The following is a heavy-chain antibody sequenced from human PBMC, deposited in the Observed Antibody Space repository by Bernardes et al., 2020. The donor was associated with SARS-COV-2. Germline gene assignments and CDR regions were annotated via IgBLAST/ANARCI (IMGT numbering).Heavy chain of an antibody. CDR2: IKYDGST. D-gene: IGHD3-22*01. CDR3: ASERGYYYDRSGSLVGDV. Sequence: SETLSLTRTVYGGSFSDSYWSWIRQPPGKGLEWIGEIKYDGSTNYNSSLKSRVTMSVDTSKNQFSLRLSSVTAADTAVYYCASERGYYYDRSGSLVGDVWGQGTTVTVSS. J-gene: IGHJ6*02. V-gene: IGHV4-34*01. CDR1: GGSFSDSY.